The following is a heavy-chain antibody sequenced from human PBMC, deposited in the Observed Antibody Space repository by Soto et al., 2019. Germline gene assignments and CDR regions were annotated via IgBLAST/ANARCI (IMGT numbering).Heavy chain of an antibody. CDR3: ARDSVGISSPGVY. J-gene: IGHJ4*02. D-gene: IGHD1-26*01. V-gene: IGHV4-4*07. CDR1: GGSINGYY. CDR2: IYTSGTT. Sequence: SETLSLTCTVSGGSINGYYWTWIRQPAGKGLEWIGRIYTSGTTSYNPSLKSRVTMSLDTSKNQFSLRLTSVTAADTAVYYCARDSVGISSPGVYWGRGTLVTVSS.